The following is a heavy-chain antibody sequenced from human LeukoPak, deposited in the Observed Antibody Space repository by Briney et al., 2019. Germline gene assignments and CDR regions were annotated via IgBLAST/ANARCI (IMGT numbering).Heavy chain of an antibody. CDR2: ISSSGSTI. V-gene: IGHV3-48*03. Sequence: RAGGSLRLSCAASGFTFSSYEMNWVRQAPGKGLEWVSYISSSGSTIYYADSVKGRFTISRDNAENSLYLQMNSLRAEDTAVYYCARTYRPIYDAFDIWGQGTMVTVSS. J-gene: IGHJ3*02. D-gene: IGHD3-16*02. CDR3: ARTYRPIYDAFDI. CDR1: GFTFSSYE.